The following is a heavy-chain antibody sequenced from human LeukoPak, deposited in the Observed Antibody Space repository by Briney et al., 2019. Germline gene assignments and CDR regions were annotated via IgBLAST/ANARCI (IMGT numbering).Heavy chain of an antibody. CDR3: ARAGHNSNSGGYDS. D-gene: IGHD3-22*01. V-gene: IGHV1-2*02. Sequence: GASVKVSCKPSGYTFIDHYLHWVRQAPGQGLESLGWIDPDTGDTNYPQKFQGRVTMARDTSSSTAYMELNRLRSDDTAVYYCARAGHNSNSGGYDSWGLGTLVTVSS. CDR2: IDPDTGDT. J-gene: IGHJ4*02. CDR1: GYTFIDHY.